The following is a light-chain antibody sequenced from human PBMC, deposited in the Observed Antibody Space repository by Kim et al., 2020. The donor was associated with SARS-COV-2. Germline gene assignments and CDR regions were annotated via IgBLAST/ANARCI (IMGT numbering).Light chain of an antibody. CDR1: QSVSSSY. CDR2: GAS. V-gene: IGKV3-20*01. CDR3: QQYGSSHMYT. J-gene: IGKJ2*01. Sequence: EIVLTQSPGTLSLSPGERATLSCRASQSVSSSYLAWYQQKPGQAPRLLIYGASSRATGIPDRFSGSGSGTDFTLTISRLEPEDFAVYYCQQYGSSHMYTFGQGTKLEI.